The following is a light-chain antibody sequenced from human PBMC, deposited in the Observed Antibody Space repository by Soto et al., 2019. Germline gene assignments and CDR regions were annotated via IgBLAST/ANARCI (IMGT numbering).Light chain of an antibody. J-gene: IGKJ4*01. CDR1: QSISNF. Sequence: RASQSISNFLNWFQHKPGKAPKVLISAASTLQSGVPSRFSGSVSGTDFTLTISSLQPEDSASYYCQQYYNSVLTFGGGTKVDIK. CDR2: AAS. V-gene: IGKV1-39*01. CDR3: QQYYNSVLT.